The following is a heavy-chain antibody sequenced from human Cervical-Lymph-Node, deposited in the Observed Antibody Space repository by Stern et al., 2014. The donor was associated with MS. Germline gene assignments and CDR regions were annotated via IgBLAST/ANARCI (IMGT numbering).Heavy chain of an antibody. CDR3: ARAAYSTSSYNY. CDR1: GGTFNTNV. D-gene: IGHD6-6*01. CDR2: IIPISGTA. V-gene: IGHV1-69*01. J-gene: IGHJ4*02. Sequence: QVQLVQSGAEVKKPGSSVKVSCKASGGTFNTNVISWVRQAPGQGLEWMGGIIPISGTALYAQKVQGRVTITANESKPAVYMELSSQRSEDTTVYYCARAAYSTSSYNYWGQGTLVIVSS.